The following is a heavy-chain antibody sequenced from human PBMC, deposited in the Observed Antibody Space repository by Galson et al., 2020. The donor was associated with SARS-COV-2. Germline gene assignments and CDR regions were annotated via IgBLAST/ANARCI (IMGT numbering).Heavy chain of an antibody. Sequence: GESLKISCAASGFTFNDAWMSWVRQAPGKGLEWVGRVKSKSVGGTTDYAAHVKGRFTISRDDSKKTLYLQMNSLRTEDTAVYYCTTDFDEWGYNYWGQGTLVTVSS. CDR3: TTDFDEWGYNY. CDR2: VKSKSVGGTT. J-gene: IGHJ4*02. V-gene: IGHV3-15*01. CDR1: GFTFNDAW. D-gene: IGHD3-9*01.